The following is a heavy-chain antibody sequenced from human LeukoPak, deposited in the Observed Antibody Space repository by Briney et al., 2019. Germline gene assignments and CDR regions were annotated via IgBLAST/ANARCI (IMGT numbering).Heavy chain of an antibody. CDR2: IKSKTDGGTT. J-gene: IGHJ4*02. Sequence: GGSLRLSCAASGFTFSSYAMSWVRQAPGKGLEWVGRIKSKTDGGTTDYAAPVKGRFTISRDDSKNTLYLQMNSLKTEDTAVYYCTTESRYCSSTSCYVGNDYWGQGTLVTVSS. V-gene: IGHV3-15*01. CDR3: TTESRYCSSTSCYVGNDY. CDR1: GFTFSSYA. D-gene: IGHD2-2*01.